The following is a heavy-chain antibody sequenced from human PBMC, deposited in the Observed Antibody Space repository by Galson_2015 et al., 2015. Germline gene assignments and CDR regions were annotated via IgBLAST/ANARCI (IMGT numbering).Heavy chain of an antibody. V-gene: IGHV1-2*06. CDR3: ARQVYGYYLFYF. CDR2: INPVSGGT. J-gene: IGHJ4*02. D-gene: IGHD1-26*01. Sequence: SVKVSCKASGYTFTFYYMHWVRQAPGQGLEWMGRINPVSGGTNYAQNFQGRVTMTREASTSTVYMELSSLRSDDTAVYYCARQVYGYYLFYFWGQGTLVTVSS. CDR1: GYTFTFYY.